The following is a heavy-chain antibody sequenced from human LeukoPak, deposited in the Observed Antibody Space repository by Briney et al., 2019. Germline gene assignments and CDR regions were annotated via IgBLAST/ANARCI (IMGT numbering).Heavy chain of an antibody. D-gene: IGHD6-19*01. J-gene: IGHJ2*01. CDR3: ARGHSDGWYYYWYFNL. CDR2: ISTYNDNT. Sequence: SVKVSCKASGYTFTEYVISWVRQAPGQGLEWLGCISTYNDNTRYAEEFQGRVTMTTDTSTSTAYMELRNLRSDDTAVYYCARGHSDGWYYYWYFNLWXXXTLVTVSS. CDR1: GYTFTEYV. V-gene: IGHV1-18*01.